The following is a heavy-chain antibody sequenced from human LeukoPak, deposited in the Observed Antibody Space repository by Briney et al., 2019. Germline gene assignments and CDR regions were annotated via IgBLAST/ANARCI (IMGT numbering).Heavy chain of an antibody. V-gene: IGHV3-49*05. J-gene: IGHJ6*03. Sequence: NPGRSLSLSCTASGFTFSDYAVIWFRQSPGKGLEWVSFIRSKAYGGTTEYAASVKGRYIISRDDSGGVAYLQMSSLSTEDTGVFYCSRICKLSLDLYFYYMDVWGKGTTVTVSS. CDR3: SRICKLSLDLYFYYMDV. CDR2: IRSKAYGGTT. D-gene: IGHD3-3*02. CDR1: GFTFSDYA.